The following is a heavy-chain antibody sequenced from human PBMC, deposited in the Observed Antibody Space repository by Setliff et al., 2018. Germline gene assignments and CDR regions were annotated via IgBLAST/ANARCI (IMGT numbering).Heavy chain of an antibody. CDR1: GYRLIEVS. CDR2: FDPEDEET. J-gene: IGHJ4*02. D-gene: IGHD3-3*01. V-gene: IGHV1-24*01. Sequence: ASVKVSCQVSGYRLIEVSMHWVRQAPGKGLEWMGGFDPEDEETIYAQKFQGRVTMTDDTSTDTAYMELSSLRSEDTAVYYCASRATYYNFWSGYYLYWGQGTLVTVSS. CDR3: ASRATYYNFWSGYYLY.